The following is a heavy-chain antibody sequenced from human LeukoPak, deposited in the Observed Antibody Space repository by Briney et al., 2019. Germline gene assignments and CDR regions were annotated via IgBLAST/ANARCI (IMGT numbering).Heavy chain of an antibody. Sequence: GGSLRLSCAASGFTVSSNYMSWVRQAPGKGLEWVSVIYSGGSTYYADSVKGRFTISRDNSKSTLYLQMDSLRAEDTAVYYCARDSSSWYGSFDYWGQGTLVTVSS. J-gene: IGHJ4*02. CDR2: IYSGGST. CDR1: GFTVSSNY. V-gene: IGHV3-66*01. D-gene: IGHD6-13*01. CDR3: ARDSSSWYGSFDY.